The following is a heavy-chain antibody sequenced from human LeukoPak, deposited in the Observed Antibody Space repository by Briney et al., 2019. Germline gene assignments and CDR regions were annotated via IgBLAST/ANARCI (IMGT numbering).Heavy chain of an antibody. J-gene: IGHJ4*02. D-gene: IGHD3-22*01. V-gene: IGHV1-18*01. CDR1: GYTFTNYG. CDR2: ISLKSGDI. Sequence: ASVKVSCKASGYTFTNYGIGWVRQAPGQGLEWMGWISLKSGDINYAQKVRGRVTMTTDTSTNTAYMELWSLTSDDTAVYYCAKSAASSGYFLPFDYWGQGTPVIVSS. CDR3: AKSAASSGYFLPFDY.